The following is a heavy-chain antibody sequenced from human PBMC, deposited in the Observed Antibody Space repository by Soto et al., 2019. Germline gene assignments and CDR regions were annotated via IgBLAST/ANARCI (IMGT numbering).Heavy chain of an antibody. CDR1: GGSISSGDYY. J-gene: IGHJ4*02. D-gene: IGHD4-17*01. CDR3: ARVAYGDYSHFDY. CDR2: LYYSGST. Sequence: QVQLQESGPGLVKPSQTLSLTCTVSGGSISSGDYYWSWIRQPPGKGLEWIGYLYYSGSTYYNPSLKSRVTISVATSKNQFSLQLSSVTAADTAVYYCARVAYGDYSHFDYWGQGTLVTVSS. V-gene: IGHV4-30-4*01.